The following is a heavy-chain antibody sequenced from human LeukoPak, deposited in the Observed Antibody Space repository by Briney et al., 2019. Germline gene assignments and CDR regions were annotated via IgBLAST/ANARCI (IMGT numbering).Heavy chain of an antibody. CDR2: ISYDGSNK. D-gene: IGHD6-13*01. V-gene: IGHV3-30*18. CDR3: AKDGSSSYDPFDY. Sequence: AGGSLRLSCAASGLTFSSYGMHWVRQAPGKGLEGVAVISYDGSNKYYADSVKGRFTISRDNSKNTLYLQMNSLRAEDTAVYYCAKDGSSSYDPFDYWGQGTLVTVSS. CDR1: GLTFSSYG. J-gene: IGHJ4*02.